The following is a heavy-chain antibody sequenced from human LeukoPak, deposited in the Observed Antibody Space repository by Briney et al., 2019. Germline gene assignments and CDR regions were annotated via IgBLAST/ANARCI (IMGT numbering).Heavy chain of an antibody. CDR2: IYYSGST. D-gene: IGHD3-22*01. V-gene: IGHV4-59*11. Sequence: SETLSLTCTVSGGSISSHYWNWIRQPPGKGLEWIGYIYYSGSTNYNPSLKRRVTISVDTSKNQFSLKPSSVTAADTAVYYCARGPGPSYYYDSSGSDWFDPWGQGTLVTVSS. CDR1: GGSISSHY. CDR3: ARGPGPSYYYDSSGSDWFDP. J-gene: IGHJ5*02.